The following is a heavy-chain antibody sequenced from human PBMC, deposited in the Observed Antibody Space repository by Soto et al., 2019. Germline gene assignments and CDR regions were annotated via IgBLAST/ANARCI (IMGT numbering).Heavy chain of an antibody. D-gene: IGHD2-8*02. V-gene: IGHV3-23*01. CDR1: GFTFNNYA. CDR2: ISGSDDST. Sequence: EVQLLESGGGLVQPGGSLRLSCAASGFTFNNYAMTWVRQAPGKGLEWVSTISGSDDSTYYADSVKGRLTISRDNSKKALYLQMSSLRAEDTALYYCVKDWTGDTCPCMDVWGQGTTVTVSS. J-gene: IGHJ6*01. CDR3: VKDWTGDTCPCMDV.